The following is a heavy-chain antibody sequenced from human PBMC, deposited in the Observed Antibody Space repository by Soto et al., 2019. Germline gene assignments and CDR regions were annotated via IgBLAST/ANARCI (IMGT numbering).Heavy chain of an antibody. CDR1: GFTFSSYA. CDR3: AKEGGTWGGHSGYGRRRPPSYFGC. D-gene: IGHD5-12*01. J-gene: IGHJ4*02. CDR2: MSGSGGGT. V-gene: IGHV3-23*01. Sequence: PGGSLRLSCAASGFTFSSYATSWVRHAPGQGLEWVSAMSGSGGGTYYADSVHGRFTISSDNSKNTLYLQMSSLGAEDTAVYYCAKEGGTWGGHSGYGRRRPPSYFGCWGQGALVTVSS.